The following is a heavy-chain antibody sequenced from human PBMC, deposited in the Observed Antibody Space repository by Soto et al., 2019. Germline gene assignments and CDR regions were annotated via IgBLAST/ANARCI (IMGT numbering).Heavy chain of an antibody. CDR2: LSGSGDTT. CDR1: GFTFSSYG. CDR3: AKGTQFFYYYAMDV. J-gene: IGHJ6*02. Sequence: TGGSLRLSCAASGFTFSSYGMNWVRQTPEKGLEWVSALSGSGDTTYYADSVRGRFSISRDNSKNTLYLQMSSLRGDDTAVYYCAKGTQFFYYYAMDVWGQGTTVTVSS. V-gene: IGHV3-23*01.